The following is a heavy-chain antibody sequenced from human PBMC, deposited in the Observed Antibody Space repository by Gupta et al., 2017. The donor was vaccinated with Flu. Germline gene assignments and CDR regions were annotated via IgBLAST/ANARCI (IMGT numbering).Heavy chain of an antibody. CDR1: GYSMTSGHY. CDR2: IDHRGNA. Sequence: QVHLQESGPGLVKPSETLSLTCAVSGYSMTSGHYWGWIRQSPGKGLEWIATIDHRGNAYYNPSLRSRVTISVYSSENQFSLHLYSVTAADRALYYCARGGRMSVAASYFDFWGQGTLVTVSS. V-gene: IGHV4-38-2*01. D-gene: IGHD6-19*01. CDR3: ARGGRMSVAASYFDF. J-gene: IGHJ4*02.